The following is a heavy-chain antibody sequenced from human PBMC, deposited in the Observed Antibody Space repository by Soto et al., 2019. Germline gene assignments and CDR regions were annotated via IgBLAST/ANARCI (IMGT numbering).Heavy chain of an antibody. J-gene: IGHJ4*02. Sequence: QVQLVQSGAEVKKPGASVKVSCKASGYTFTNYGISWIRQAPGQGLEWMGGIIPIFGTANYAQKFQGRVTITADESTNTAYMDLSSLKSEDTAIYYCARGGSGYVWFNEFWGQGTLVTVSS. CDR2: IIPIFGTA. CDR1: GYTFTNYG. D-gene: IGHD3-22*01. CDR3: ARGGSGYVWFNEF. V-gene: IGHV1-69*13.